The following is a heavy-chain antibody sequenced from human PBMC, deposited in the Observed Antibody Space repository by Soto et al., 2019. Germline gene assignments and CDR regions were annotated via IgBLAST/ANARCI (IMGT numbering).Heavy chain of an antibody. D-gene: IGHD4-17*01. V-gene: IGHV1-69*01. Sequence: QVQLVQSGAEVKKPGSSVKVSCKASGGTFSSYAISWVRQAPGQGLEWMGGIIPIFGTANYAQKFQGRVTITADETTSTAYMELSSLRSEDTAVYYGAREGDYADYYYYGMDVWGQGTTVTVSS. CDR3: AREGDYADYYYYGMDV. J-gene: IGHJ6*02. CDR1: GGTFSSYA. CDR2: IIPIFGTA.